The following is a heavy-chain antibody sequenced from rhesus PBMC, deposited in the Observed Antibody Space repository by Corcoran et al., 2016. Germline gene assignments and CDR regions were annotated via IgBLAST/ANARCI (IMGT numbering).Heavy chain of an antibody. Sequence: QVTLKESGPALVKPTQTLTLTCTFSGFSISTTGPAVGWIRQPPGKALEWLANIYWNDSKYYSTSLKSRLTISKDTSKNQVVLTMTNMDPVDTATYYCARVVNNYDDAFDFWGQGLRVTVSS. CDR1: GFSISTTGPA. V-gene: IGHV2-95*01. D-gene: IGHD4-11*01. CDR3: ARVVNNYDDAFDF. J-gene: IGHJ3*01. CDR2: IYWNDSK.